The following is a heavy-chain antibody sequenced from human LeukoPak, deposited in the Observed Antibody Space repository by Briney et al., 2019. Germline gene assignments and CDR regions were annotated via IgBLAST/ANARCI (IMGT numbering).Heavy chain of an antibody. J-gene: IGHJ4*02. Sequence: PGTLSLTCAVSGGSISSSNWWSWVRQPPGKGLEWIGEIYHSGSTNYNPSLKSRVTISVDKSKNQFSLKLSSVTAEDTAVYYCARDQCGSGSYYNDLNWGQGTLVTVSS. CDR2: IYHSGST. CDR3: ARDQCGSGSYYNDLN. D-gene: IGHD3-10*01. CDR1: GGSISSSNW. V-gene: IGHV4-4*03.